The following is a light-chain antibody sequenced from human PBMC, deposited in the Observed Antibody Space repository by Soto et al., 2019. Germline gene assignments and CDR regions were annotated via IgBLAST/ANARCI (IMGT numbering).Light chain of an antibody. CDR3: QSHDSTNVV. J-gene: IGLJ2*01. Sequence: NFMLTQPHSVSESPGKTVTFPSTGSVGTIATNYVQWHQQPPGSAPTTVIYEDDKRPSGVPDRFSGSIDRSSNSASLIISGLKTEDEADYYCQSHDSTNVVFGRGTKLTVL. CDR1: VGTIATNY. CDR2: EDD. V-gene: IGLV6-57*02.